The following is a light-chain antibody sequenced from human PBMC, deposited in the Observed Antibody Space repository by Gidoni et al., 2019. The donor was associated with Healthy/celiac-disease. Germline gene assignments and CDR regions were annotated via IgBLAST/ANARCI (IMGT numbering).Light chain of an antibody. V-gene: IGKV3-20*01. CDR2: GAS. CDR1: QSVSSSY. Sequence: DIVLTQSPGTLSLSPGERATLSCRASQSVSSSYLAWYQQKPGQAPRLLIYGASSRATGIPDRFSGSGSGTDFTLTISRLEPEDFAVYYCQKYGGRFGQGTKVEIK. CDR3: QKYGGR. J-gene: IGKJ1*01.